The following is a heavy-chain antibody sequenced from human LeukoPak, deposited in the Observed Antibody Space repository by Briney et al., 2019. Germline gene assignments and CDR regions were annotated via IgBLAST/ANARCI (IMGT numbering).Heavy chain of an antibody. CDR1: GFTFSNYA. CDR2: ISGSGGST. V-gene: IGHV3-23*01. Sequence: GGSLRLSCAASGFTFSNYAMSWVRQAPGKGLEWVSAISGSGGSTYYADSVKGRFTISRDNSKNTLYLQMNSLRAEDTAVYYCAKETAVVGWYHGMDVWGQWTTVTVSS. J-gene: IGHJ6*02. D-gene: IGHD6-19*01. CDR3: AKETAVVGWYHGMDV.